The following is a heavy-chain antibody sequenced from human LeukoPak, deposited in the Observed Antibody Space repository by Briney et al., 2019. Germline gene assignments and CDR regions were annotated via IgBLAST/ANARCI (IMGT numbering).Heavy chain of an antibody. J-gene: IGHJ4*02. V-gene: IGHV4-59*01. CDR3: ARGGDYGDLRYFDY. D-gene: IGHD4-17*01. CDR1: GGSINNYY. Sequence: SETLSLTCTVSGGSINNYYWSWIRQPPGKGLEWIGYIYYRGSTNYNPSLKSRVTFSVDTSKNQFSLKLNSVTAADTAVYYCARGGDYGDLRYFDYWGQGTLVTVAS. CDR2: IYYRGST.